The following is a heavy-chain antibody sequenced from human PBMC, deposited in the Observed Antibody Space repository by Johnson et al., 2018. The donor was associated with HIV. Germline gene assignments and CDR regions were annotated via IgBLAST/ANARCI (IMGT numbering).Heavy chain of an antibody. V-gene: IGHV3-33*08. CDR1: GFTFSSYG. J-gene: IGHJ3*02. CDR3: ARAPSRGPGGAFDI. Sequence: QMQLVESGGGVVQPGRSLRLSCAASGFTFSSYGMHWVRQATGKGLEWVAVIWYDGSNKYYAESVKGRFTISRDNSENTLYLQMNSLRAEDTAVYYCARAPSRGPGGAFDIWGQGTMVTVSS. CDR2: IWYDGSNK. D-gene: IGHD3-10*01.